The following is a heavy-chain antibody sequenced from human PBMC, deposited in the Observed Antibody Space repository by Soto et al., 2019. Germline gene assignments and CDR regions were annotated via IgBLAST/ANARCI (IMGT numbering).Heavy chain of an antibody. D-gene: IGHD3-10*01. CDR1: GGSISSSSYY. J-gene: IGHJ5*02. CDR2: IYYSGST. CDR3: ARRGGSGNYWFDP. V-gene: IGHV4-39*01. Sequence: PSETLSLTCTVSGGSISSSSYYWGWIRQPPGKGLEWIGSIYYSGSTYYNPSLKSRVTISVDTSKNQFSLKLSSVTAADTAVYYCARRGGSGNYWFDPWGQGTLVTVSS.